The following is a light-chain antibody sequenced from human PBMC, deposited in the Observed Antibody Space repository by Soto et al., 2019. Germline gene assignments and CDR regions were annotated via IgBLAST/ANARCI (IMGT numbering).Light chain of an antibody. CDR1: SSDAGSYNL. V-gene: IGLV2-23*01. CDR2: EGN. Sequence: QSALTQPASVSGSPGQSNTISCTGTSSDAGSYNLVSWYQQHPGKAPKLMIYEGNKRPSGVSNRFSGSKSGNTASLTISGLQAEDEADYYCCSYAGSSTPGVFGGGTKLTVL. J-gene: IGLJ3*02. CDR3: CSYAGSSTPGV.